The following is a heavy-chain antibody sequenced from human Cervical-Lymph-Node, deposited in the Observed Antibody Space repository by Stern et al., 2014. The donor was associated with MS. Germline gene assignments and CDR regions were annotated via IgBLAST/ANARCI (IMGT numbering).Heavy chain of an antibody. Sequence: VQLVESGAEVKKPGESLKISCKGSGYSFSNFWIGWVRQMPGKGLEWMGIIYPGDSDTKYSPSFQGQVTISGDKSIRTAYLQWSSLKASDTAIYYCAKTLSGGSRYFDLWGRGTLVTVSS. J-gene: IGHJ2*01. CDR2: IYPGDSDT. CDR3: AKTLSGGSRYFDL. D-gene: IGHD3-16*01. CDR1: GYSFSNFW. V-gene: IGHV5-51*03.